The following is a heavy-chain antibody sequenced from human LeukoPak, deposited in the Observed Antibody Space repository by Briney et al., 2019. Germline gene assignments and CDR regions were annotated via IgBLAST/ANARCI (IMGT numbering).Heavy chain of an antibody. CDR3: ARVNFVVVPAAIGSGYYGMDV. Sequence: ASVKVSCKASGYTFTGYYMHWVRQAPGQGLEWMGWINPNSGGTNYAQKFQGRVTMTRDTSISTAYMELSRLRSDDTAVYYCARVNFVVVPAAIGSGYYGMDVWGQGTTVTVSS. V-gene: IGHV1-2*02. D-gene: IGHD2-2*02. CDR2: INPNSGGT. CDR1: GYTFTGYY. J-gene: IGHJ6*02.